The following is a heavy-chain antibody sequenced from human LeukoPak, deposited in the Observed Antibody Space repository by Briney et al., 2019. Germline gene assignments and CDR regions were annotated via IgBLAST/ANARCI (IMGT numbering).Heavy chain of an antibody. CDR2: INHSGST. D-gene: IGHD3-10*01. J-gene: IGHJ3*02. Sequence: PSETLFLTCAVYGGSFSGYYWSWIRQPPGKGLEWIGEINHSGSTNYNPSLKSRVTISLDTPRNQFSLKLTSVTAADTAVYYCAKSNGYGLVDIWGQGTMVTVSS. CDR3: AKSNGYGLVDI. V-gene: IGHV4-34*01. CDR1: GGSFSGYY.